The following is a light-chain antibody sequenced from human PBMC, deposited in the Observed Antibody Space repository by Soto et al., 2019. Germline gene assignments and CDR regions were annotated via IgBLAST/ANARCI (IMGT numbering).Light chain of an antibody. V-gene: IGKV1-5*01. CDR3: QQYNSYPWT. J-gene: IGKJ1*01. CDR1: QSISSW. CDR2: DAS. Sequence: DIQMTQSPSTLSASVGDRVTITCRASQSISSWLAWYQQKPGKAPKLLIYDASSLESGVPSRFSGSGSGTEFTLTIKSMQPDHFANYYCQQYNSYPWTFGQGTKVDIK.